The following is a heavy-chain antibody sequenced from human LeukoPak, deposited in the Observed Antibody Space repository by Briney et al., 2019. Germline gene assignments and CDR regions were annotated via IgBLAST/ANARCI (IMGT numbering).Heavy chain of an antibody. CDR2: INPNSGGT. Sequence: ASVKVSCKASGYTFTGYYMHWVRQAPGQGLEWMGWINPNSGGTNYAQKFQGRVTMTRDTSISTAYMELSRLRSDDAAVYYCARASSIAARPGGYWGQGTLVTVSS. CDR1: GYTFTGYY. V-gene: IGHV1-2*02. D-gene: IGHD6-6*01. CDR3: ARASSIAARPGGY. J-gene: IGHJ4*02.